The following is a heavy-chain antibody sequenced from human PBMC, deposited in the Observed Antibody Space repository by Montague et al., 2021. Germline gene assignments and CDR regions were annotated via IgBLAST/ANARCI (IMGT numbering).Heavy chain of an antibody. CDR1: GFTFSSYW. CDR3: GVSPRRGGMDA. J-gene: IGHJ6*03. Sequence: SLRLSCAASGFTFSSYWMSWVRQAPGKGLEWVANIGDDGVETYYVDSVKGRFTVSRDSAKSSLYLQMNSLRAEDTAVYYCGVSPRRGGMDAWGKGTTVTVSS. CDR2: IGDDGVET. V-gene: IGHV3-7*01.